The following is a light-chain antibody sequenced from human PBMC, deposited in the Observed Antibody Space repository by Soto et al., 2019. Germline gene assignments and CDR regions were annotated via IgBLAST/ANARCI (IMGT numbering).Light chain of an antibody. V-gene: IGKV3-11*01. CDR1: QSVSNY. Sequence: EIVMTQSPATLSVSPGERATLSCWASQSVSNYLVWYQQKPGQAPRLLIYDASKRATGIPARFSGSGSGTDFTLTISSLESEDFAVYYCQQRSIWPWTFGQGTKVDI. J-gene: IGKJ1*01. CDR3: QQRSIWPWT. CDR2: DAS.